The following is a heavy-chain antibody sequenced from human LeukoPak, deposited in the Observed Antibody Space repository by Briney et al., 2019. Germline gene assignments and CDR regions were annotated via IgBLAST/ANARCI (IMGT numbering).Heavy chain of an antibody. D-gene: IGHD5-18*01. CDR1: GGSMTTHH. CDR2: VFDSGRT. J-gene: IGHJ4*02. CDR3: TTIKRGDIFGYFDF. V-gene: IGHV4-59*11. Sequence: SETLSLTCTVSGGSMTTHHWNWIRQTPGKGLEWIGYVFDSGRTKVNPSLTSRVTLSTDTSKNQLSLRLSSVTAADTAVYYCTTIKRGDIFGYFDFWGQGTLVTVSS.